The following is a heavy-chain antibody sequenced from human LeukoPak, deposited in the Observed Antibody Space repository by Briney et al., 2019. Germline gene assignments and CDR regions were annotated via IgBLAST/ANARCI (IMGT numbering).Heavy chain of an antibody. Sequence: GGSLRLSCAASGFTLSSYWMSWVRQAPGKGVEWVASIKQDGSEKYYVDSVKGRFTISRDNAKNSLYLQMNSLRAEDTAVYYCARDRRGSSWYVHDAFDIWGQGTMVTVSS. CDR1: GFTLSSYW. V-gene: IGHV3-7*04. D-gene: IGHD6-13*01. J-gene: IGHJ3*02. CDR2: IKQDGSEK. CDR3: ARDRRGSSWYVHDAFDI.